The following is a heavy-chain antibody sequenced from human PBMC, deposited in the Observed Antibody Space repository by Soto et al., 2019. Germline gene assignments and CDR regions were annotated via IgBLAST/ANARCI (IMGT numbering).Heavy chain of an antibody. CDR2: ITGAGYIT. D-gene: IGHD2-21*02. V-gene: IGHV3-23*01. Sequence: EVQLLESGGDWTQPGGSLRLSCAASGFTFHLYGMHWVRQAPGVGPEWVAAITGAGYITYYADSVKGRFTISRDNSKNTLYLQMNNLRAEDTAKYYCAKGGKRGDNPFDSWGQGTLVTVSS. CDR3: AKGGKRGDNPFDS. CDR1: GFTFHLYG. J-gene: IGHJ4*02.